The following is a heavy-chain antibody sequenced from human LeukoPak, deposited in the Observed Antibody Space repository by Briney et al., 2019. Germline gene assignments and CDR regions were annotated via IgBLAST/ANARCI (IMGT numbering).Heavy chain of an antibody. CDR2: IYYSGST. J-gene: IGHJ3*02. Sequence: SETLSLTCTVSGGSITSYYWTWIRQPPGKGLEWVGYIYYSGSTNYNPSLKSRVTISVDTSKNQFSLKLTSVTAADTAVYYCARRPRSESSGHGTFDIWGQGSMVTVSS. V-gene: IGHV4-59*01. D-gene: IGHD3-22*01. CDR1: GGSITSYY. CDR3: ARRPRSESSGHGTFDI.